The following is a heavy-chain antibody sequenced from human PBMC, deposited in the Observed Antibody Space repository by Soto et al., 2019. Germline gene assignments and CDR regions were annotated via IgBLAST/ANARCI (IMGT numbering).Heavy chain of an antibody. Sequence: EVQLVESGGGLVQPGGSLRLSCAASAFTVSSSYMSWVRQAPGKGLEWVSLIYSGGSTYYADSVKGRFTISRDNSKNTLYLQMNSLRAEDTAVYYCARDQGTGPYDYWGQGTLVTVSS. CDR2: IYSGGST. D-gene: IGHD1-1*01. CDR1: AFTVSSSY. CDR3: ARDQGTGPYDY. J-gene: IGHJ4*02. V-gene: IGHV3-66*01.